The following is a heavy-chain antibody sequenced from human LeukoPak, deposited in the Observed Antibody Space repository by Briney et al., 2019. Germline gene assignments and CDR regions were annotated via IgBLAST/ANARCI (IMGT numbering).Heavy chain of an antibody. CDR2: IGLGAGGT. V-gene: IGHV3-23*01. CDR1: GFTFSSYA. CDR3: ANRGPSDSPYYSDF. J-gene: IGHJ4*02. Sequence: PGGSLRLSCAASGFTFSSYAMGWVRQAPGKGLEWVSTIGLGAGGTIYADSVKGRFTISRDNSKNTLYLQMNSLRAEDTAVYYCANRGPSDSPYYSDFWGQGALVTVSS. D-gene: IGHD2-21*01.